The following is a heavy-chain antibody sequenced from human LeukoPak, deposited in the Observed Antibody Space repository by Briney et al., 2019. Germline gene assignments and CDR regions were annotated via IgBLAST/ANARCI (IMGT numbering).Heavy chain of an antibody. CDR1: GGSISSSNW. V-gene: IGHV4-4*02. D-gene: IGHD6-13*01. CDR3: ARDEAPGYSSSWVKWFDP. CDR2: IYHSGST. J-gene: IGHJ5*02. Sequence: SETLSLTCAVSGGSISSSNWWSWVRQPPGKGLEWIGEIYHSGSTNYNPSLKGRVTISVDKSKNQFSLKLSSVTAADTAVYYCARDEAPGYSSSWVKWFDPWGQGTLVTVSS.